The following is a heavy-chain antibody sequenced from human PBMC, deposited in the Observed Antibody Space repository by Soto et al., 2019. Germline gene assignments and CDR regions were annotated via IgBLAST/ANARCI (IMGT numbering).Heavy chain of an antibody. J-gene: IGHJ4*02. CDR2: INHSGST. CDR3: ASTAGILLWFGEARYYFDY. Sequence: QVHLQQWGAGLLKPSETLSLTCAVYGGSFSGYYWSWIRQPPGKGLEWIGEINHSGSTNYNPSLKSRVTISVDKSKNQFSLKLSFVTAAGTAVYYCASTAGILLWFGEARYYFDYWGQGTLVTV. D-gene: IGHD3-10*01. CDR1: GGSFSGYY. V-gene: IGHV4-34*01.